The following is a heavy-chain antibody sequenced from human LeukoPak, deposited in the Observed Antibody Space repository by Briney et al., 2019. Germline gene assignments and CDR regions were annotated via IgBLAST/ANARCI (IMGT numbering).Heavy chain of an antibody. CDR3: ARPRYDFWSGYYQYYFDY. D-gene: IGHD3-3*01. CDR2: ISAYNGNT. Sequence: ASAKVSCKASGYTFTSYGISWVRQAPGQGLEWMGWISAYNGNTNYAQKLQGRVTMTTDTSTSTAYMELRSLRSDVTAVYYCARPRYDFWSGYYQYYFDYWGQGTLVTVSS. CDR1: GYTFTSYG. J-gene: IGHJ4*02. V-gene: IGHV1-18*01.